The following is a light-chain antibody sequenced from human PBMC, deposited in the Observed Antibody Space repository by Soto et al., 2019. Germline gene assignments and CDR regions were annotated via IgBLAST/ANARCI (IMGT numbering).Light chain of an antibody. J-gene: IGKJ1*01. Sequence: EIVLTQSPDTLSLSPGERATLSCRASQSVSSSYLAWYQQKPGQAPRLLIYDASSRATGIPDRFSGSGSGTDFTLTISRLEPEDFAVYYCQQYGNSPWTFGQGTKVEIK. CDR3: QQYGNSPWT. V-gene: IGKV3-20*01. CDR1: QSVSSSY. CDR2: DAS.